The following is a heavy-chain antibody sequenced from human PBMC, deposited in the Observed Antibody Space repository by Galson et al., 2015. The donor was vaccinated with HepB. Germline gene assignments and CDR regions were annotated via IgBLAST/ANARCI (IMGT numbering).Heavy chain of an antibody. CDR2: ISAYNGNT. V-gene: IGHV1-18*04. J-gene: IGHJ4*02. CDR3: ARVLLGKWELLVDFDY. CDR1: GYTFTSYG. Sequence: VSCKASGYTFTSYGISWVRQAPGQGLEWMGWISAYNGNTNYAQKLQGRVTMTTDTSTSTAYMELRSLRSDDTAVYYCARVLLGKWELLVDFDYWGQGTLVTVSP. D-gene: IGHD1-26*01.